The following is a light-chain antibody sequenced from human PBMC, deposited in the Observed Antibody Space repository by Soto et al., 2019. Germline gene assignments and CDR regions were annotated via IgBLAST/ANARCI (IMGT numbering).Light chain of an antibody. CDR2: EVS. CDR1: SGDVGAYDY. CDR3: ASHTTSDTRV. J-gene: IGLJ1*01. V-gene: IGLV2-14*01. Sequence: QSALTQPASVSRSPGQSIAVSCTGTSGDVGAYDYVSWYQHHPDKAPKLMIYEVSNRPSGVSDRFSGSKSVYTATLTISGLQAEDEADYYCASHTTSDTRVFGTGTKLTVL.